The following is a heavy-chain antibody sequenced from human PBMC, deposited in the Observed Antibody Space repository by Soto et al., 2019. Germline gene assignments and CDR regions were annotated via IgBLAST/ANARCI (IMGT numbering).Heavy chain of an antibody. CDR1: GYTFTSYG. D-gene: IGHD6-13*01. J-gene: IGHJ6*02. CDR2: ISAYNGNT. Sequence: ASVKVSCKASGYTFTSYGISWVRQAPGQGLEWMGWISAYNGNTNYAQKRQGRVTMTTDTSTSTAYMELRSLRSDDTAVYYCTMGSWDHYYYYGMDVWGQGTTVTVSS. CDR3: TMGSWDHYYYYGMDV. V-gene: IGHV1-18*04.